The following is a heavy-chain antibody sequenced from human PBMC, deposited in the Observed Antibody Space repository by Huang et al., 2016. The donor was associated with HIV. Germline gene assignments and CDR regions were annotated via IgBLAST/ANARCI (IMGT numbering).Heavy chain of an antibody. V-gene: IGHV3-74*01. CDR1: GFSISSYW. Sequence: EVQLVESGGGLVQPGGSLRLSCAASGFSISSYWRHWVRQAPGKGLVWGSRINSDGSSTSYADSVKGRCIISRDNAKNTLDLQMNSLRAEDTALYYCARDPRIQSWLNYFDSWGQGTLVSVSS. CDR3: ARDPRIQSWLNYFDS. D-gene: IGHD3-22*01. CDR2: INSDGSST. J-gene: IGHJ4*02.